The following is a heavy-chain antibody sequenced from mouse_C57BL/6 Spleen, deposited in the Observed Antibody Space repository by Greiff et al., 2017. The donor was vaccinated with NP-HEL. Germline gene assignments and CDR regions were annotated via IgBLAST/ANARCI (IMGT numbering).Heavy chain of an antibody. CDR3: ARHYTTVGAMDY. J-gene: IGHJ4*01. V-gene: IGHV5-6*02. Sequence: EVMLVESGGDLVKPGGSLKLSCAASGFTFSSYGMSWVRQTPDKRLEWVATISSGGSDTYYPDSVKGRFTISRDNAKNTLYLQMSSLKSEDTAMYYCARHYTTVGAMDYWGQGTSVTVSS. D-gene: IGHD1-1*01. CDR2: ISSGGSDT. CDR1: GFTFSSYG.